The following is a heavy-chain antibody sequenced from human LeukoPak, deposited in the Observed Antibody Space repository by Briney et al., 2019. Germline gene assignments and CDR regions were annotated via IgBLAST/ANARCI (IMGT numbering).Heavy chain of an antibody. D-gene: IGHD3-10*01. CDR1: GGSISSYY. Sequence: PSETLSLTCTVSGGSISSYYWSWIRQPPGNGLEWIGYIYYSGSATYNPSLKGRVTISVDTSKNQISLKLRSVTAADTAVYYCARVPYGSGENWFDSWGQGALVTVSS. CDR2: IYYSGSA. V-gene: IGHV4-59*01. CDR3: ARVPYGSGENWFDS. J-gene: IGHJ5*01.